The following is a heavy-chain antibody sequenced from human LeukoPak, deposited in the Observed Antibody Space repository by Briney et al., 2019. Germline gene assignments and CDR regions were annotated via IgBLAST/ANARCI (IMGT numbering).Heavy chain of an antibody. CDR2: ISSSSSYI. J-gene: IGHJ4*02. D-gene: IGHD1-1*01. Sequence: PGGSLRLSCAASGFTFSSYWMHWVRQAPGKGLEWVSSISSSSSYIYYADSMKGRFTISRDNAKNSLYLQMNSLRAEDTAVYYCATPPLEGGFWGQGTLVTVSS. V-gene: IGHV3-21*01. CDR3: ATPPLEGGF. CDR1: GFTFSSYW.